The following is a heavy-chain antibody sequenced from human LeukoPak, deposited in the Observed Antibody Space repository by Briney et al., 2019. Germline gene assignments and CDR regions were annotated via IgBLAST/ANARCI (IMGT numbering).Heavy chain of an antibody. CDR2: ISWDGGST. J-gene: IGHJ6*03. V-gene: IGHV3-43D*03. CDR1: GFTFDDYA. D-gene: IGHD6-19*01. CDR3: AREFKKAVVGHYYYYMDV. Sequence: AGGSLRLSCAASGFTFDDYAMHWVRQAPGKGLEWVSLISWDGGSTYYADSVKGRFTISRDNSKNSLYLQMNSLRAEDTAVYYCAREFKKAVVGHYYYYMDVWGKGTTVTVSS.